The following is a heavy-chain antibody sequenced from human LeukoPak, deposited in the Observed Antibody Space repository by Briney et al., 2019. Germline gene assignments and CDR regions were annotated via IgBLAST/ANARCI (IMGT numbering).Heavy chain of an antibody. J-gene: IGHJ4*02. D-gene: IGHD4-11*01. V-gene: IGHV3-7*01. CDR3: ATQDYSNFDY. Sequence: GGSLRLSCAASGLTLRNYWMAWVRQAPGKGLERVANINGDGSVTDYVDSVKGRFTISRDNARNSMYLQMNSLSAEDTAVYYCATQDYSNFDYWGRGILASVSS. CDR1: GLTLRNYW. CDR2: INGDGSVT.